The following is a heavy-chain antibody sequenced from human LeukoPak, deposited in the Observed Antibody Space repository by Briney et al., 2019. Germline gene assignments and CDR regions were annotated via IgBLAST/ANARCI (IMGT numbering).Heavy chain of an antibody. CDR2: IRASGGTT. CDR3: AKEPREYCSSTSCPNWFDS. Sequence: GGSLRVSCAASGFTFNNYAMSWVRQAPGKGLEWVSAIRASGGTTYYADSVKGRFTISRDNSENTLFLQMNSLRAEDTAVYYCAKEPREYCSSTSCPNWFDSWGQGTLVTASS. V-gene: IGHV3-23*01. J-gene: IGHJ5*01. CDR1: GFTFNNYA. D-gene: IGHD2-2*01.